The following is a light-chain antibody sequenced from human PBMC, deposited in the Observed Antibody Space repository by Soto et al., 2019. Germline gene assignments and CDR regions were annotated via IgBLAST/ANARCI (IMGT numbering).Light chain of an antibody. CDR1: SSDVGSYNL. Sequence: QSLLTQPASVSGSPGQSITISCTGTSSDVGSYNLVSWYQQHPGKAPKLMIYEVSKRPSGVSNRFSGSKSGNTASLTISGLQAEDEADYYCCSYAGSSLYVFGTGTKVTVL. V-gene: IGLV2-23*02. J-gene: IGLJ1*01. CDR2: EVS. CDR3: CSYAGSSLYV.